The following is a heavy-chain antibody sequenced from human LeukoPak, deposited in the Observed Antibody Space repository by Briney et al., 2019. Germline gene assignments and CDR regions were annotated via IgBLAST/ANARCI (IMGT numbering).Heavy chain of an antibody. D-gene: IGHD3-3*01. CDR3: ARYDFWSGYYSNFDH. V-gene: IGHV3-7*01. Sequence: PGGSLRLSCAASGFTFSSYWMSWVRQAPGKGLEWVANIKQDGSEKYCVDSVKGRFTISRDNAKNSLYLQMNSLRAEDTAVYFRARYDFWSGYYSNFDHWGQGTLVTVSS. CDR2: IKQDGSEK. CDR1: GFTFSSYW. J-gene: IGHJ4*02.